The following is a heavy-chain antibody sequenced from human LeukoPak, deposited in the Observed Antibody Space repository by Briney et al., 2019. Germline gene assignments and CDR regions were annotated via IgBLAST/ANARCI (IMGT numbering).Heavy chain of an antibody. CDR3: ATKDYKAFTD. J-gene: IGHJ4*02. D-gene: IGHD4/OR15-4a*01. CDR2: IYHSGST. V-gene: IGHV4-38-2*02. Sequence: PSETLSLTCTVSGYSISSGYYWGWIRQPPGKGLEWIGSIYHSGSTYYNPSLKSRVTISVDTSKNQFSLKLSSVTAADTAVYYCATKDYKAFTDWGQGNLVTVSS. CDR1: GYSISSGYY.